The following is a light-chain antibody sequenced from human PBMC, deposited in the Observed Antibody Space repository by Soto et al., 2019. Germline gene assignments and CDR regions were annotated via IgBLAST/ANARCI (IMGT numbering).Light chain of an antibody. V-gene: IGKV1-5*01. CDR3: QQYKDYTYT. J-gene: IGKJ1*01. CDR2: DAS. CDR1: QRVDRW. Sequence: DIQMTQSPATLSASVGDKVTITCRASQRVDRWLAWYQQKPGKAPKLLISDASTLESGVPSRFSGSGSVTEFTLAIASLQPDDFATYYCQQYKDYTYTFGQGTRVENK.